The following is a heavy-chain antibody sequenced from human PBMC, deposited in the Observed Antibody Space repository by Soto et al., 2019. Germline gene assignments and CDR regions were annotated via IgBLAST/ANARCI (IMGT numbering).Heavy chain of an antibody. Sequence: GGSLRLSCAASGFTFSSYDMHWVRQATGKGLEWVSAIGTAGDTYYPGSVKGRFTISRENAKSSLYLQMNSLRAGDTAVYYCARLRRELDAFDIWGQGTMVTVSS. CDR1: GFTFSSYD. D-gene: IGHD1-26*01. V-gene: IGHV3-13*01. CDR2: IGTAGDT. CDR3: ARLRRELDAFDI. J-gene: IGHJ3*02.